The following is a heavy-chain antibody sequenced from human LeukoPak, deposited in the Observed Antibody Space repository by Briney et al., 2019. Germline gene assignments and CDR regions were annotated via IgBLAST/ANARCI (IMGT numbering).Heavy chain of an antibody. V-gene: IGHV4-31*03. J-gene: IGHJ4*02. CDR3: SRGLDSRKLGY. Sequence: SETLSITCTVSGASFNSDDQYWNWIRRSPGKGLEWIGSIHPSGMLYNNPSLESRFTMSRDTSKNQFYLNLNSVTAEDTAVYFCSRGLDSRKLGYWGQGILVTVSS. D-gene: IGHD3-22*01. CDR1: GASFNSDDQY. CDR2: IHPSGML.